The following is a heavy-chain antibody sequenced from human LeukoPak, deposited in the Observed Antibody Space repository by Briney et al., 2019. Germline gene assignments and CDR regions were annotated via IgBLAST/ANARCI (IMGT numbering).Heavy chain of an antibody. V-gene: IGHV3-21*01. Sequence: NPGGSLRLSCAASGFTFSSYSMNWVRQAPGKGREWVSSISSSSSYIYYADSVKGRFTISRDNAKNALYLQMNSLRAEDTAVYYCAREGGYSGYDMDYWGQGTLVTVSS. CDR2: ISSSSSYI. J-gene: IGHJ4*02. CDR1: GFTFSSYS. D-gene: IGHD5-12*01. CDR3: AREGGYSGYDMDY.